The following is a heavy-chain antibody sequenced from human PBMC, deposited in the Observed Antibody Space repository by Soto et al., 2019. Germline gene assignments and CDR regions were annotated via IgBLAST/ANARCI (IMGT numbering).Heavy chain of an antibody. CDR1: GGSISSYY. V-gene: IGHV4-59*08. D-gene: IGHD3-3*01. CDR2: IYYSGST. Sequence: SETLSLTCTVSGGSISSYYWSWIRQPPGKGLEWIGYIYYSGSTNYNPSLKSRVTISVDTSKNQFSLKLSSVTAADTAVYYCGRFYYDFWPGPIYTWSAPGGKETLVTVP. CDR3: GRFYYDFWPGPIYTWSAP. J-gene: IGHJ5*02.